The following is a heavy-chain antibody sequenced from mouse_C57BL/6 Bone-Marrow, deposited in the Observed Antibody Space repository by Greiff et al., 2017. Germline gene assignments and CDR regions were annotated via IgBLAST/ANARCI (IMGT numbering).Heavy chain of an antibody. V-gene: IGHV1-26*01. CDR2: INPNNGGT. Sequence: VQLQQSGPELVKPGASVKISCKASGYTFTDYYMNWVKQSHGKSLEWIGDINPNNGGTSYNQKFKGKATLTVDKSSSTAYMELRSLTSEDSAVYYCARKTTLADWGQGTLVTVSA. CDR3: ARKTTLAD. J-gene: IGHJ3*01. CDR1: GYTFTDYY.